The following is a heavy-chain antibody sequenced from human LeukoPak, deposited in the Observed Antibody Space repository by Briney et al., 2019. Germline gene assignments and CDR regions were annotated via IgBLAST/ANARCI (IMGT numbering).Heavy chain of an antibody. CDR2: ISNNGGYT. J-gene: IGHJ4*02. Sequence: PGGSLSPSFAAPGFTFSSSALSWVRQAPGKGLEWASAISNNGGYTYYADSVQGRFTISRDNSKSTLCLQMNSLRAEDTAVYYCAKQLGYCSDGSCYFPYWGQGTLVTVSS. CDR3: AKQLGYCSDGSCYFPY. V-gene: IGHV3-23*01. CDR1: GFTFSSSA. D-gene: IGHD2-15*01.